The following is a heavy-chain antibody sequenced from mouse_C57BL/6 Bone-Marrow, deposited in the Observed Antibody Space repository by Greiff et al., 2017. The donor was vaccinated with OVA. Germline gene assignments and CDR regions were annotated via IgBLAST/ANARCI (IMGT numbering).Heavy chain of an antibody. CDR1: GYTFTSYG. CDR2: IYPRSGNT. J-gene: IGHJ2*01. D-gene: IGHD4-1*01. CDR3: ARVGGTDYFDY. Sequence: QVHVKQSGAELARPGASVKLSCKASGYTFTSYGISWVKQRTGQGLEWIGEIYPRSGNTYYNEKFKGKATLTADKSSSTAYMELRSLTSEDSAVYFCARVGGTDYFDYWGQGTTLTVSS. V-gene: IGHV1-81*01.